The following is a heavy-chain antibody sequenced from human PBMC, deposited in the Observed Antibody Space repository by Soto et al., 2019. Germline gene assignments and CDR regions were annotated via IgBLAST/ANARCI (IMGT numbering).Heavy chain of an antibody. J-gene: IGHJ4*02. D-gene: IGHD1-20*01. Sequence: GGSLRLSCAASGFTFSSYAMSWVRQAPGKGLEWVSAISGSGGSTYYADSVKGRFTISRDNSKNTLYLQMNSLRAEDTAVYYGAKDCTPPCFNCFIDYWGQGTLVTVSS. CDR1: GFTFSSYA. CDR3: AKDCTPPCFNCFIDY. CDR2: ISGSGGST. V-gene: IGHV3-23*01.